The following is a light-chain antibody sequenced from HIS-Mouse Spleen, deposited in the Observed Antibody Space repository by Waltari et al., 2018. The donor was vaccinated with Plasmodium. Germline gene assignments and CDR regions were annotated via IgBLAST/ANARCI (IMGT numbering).Light chain of an antibody. CDR1: SSDVGSYNL. J-gene: IGLJ3*02. Sequence: QSALTQPASVSGSPGQSITISCTGTSSDVGSYNLVSCYQQPPGKAPKLMIYEGSTRPSGVSNRFSGSKSGNTASLTISGLQAEDEADYYCCSYAGSSTLWVFGGGTKLTVL. V-gene: IGLV2-23*01. CDR2: EGS. CDR3: CSYAGSSTLWV.